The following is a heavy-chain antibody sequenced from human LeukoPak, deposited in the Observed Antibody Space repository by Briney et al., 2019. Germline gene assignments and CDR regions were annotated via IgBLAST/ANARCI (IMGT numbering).Heavy chain of an antibody. CDR2: ISPYNGNT. D-gene: IGHD1-26*01. CDR1: GYTLTNYD. Sequence: ASVKDSCMDSGYTLTNYDIRWVRQAPGKGLEWMGWISPYNGNTYSAQEFQRIITLTTDTTTSTAYMELRSRTSDDAAVYYCATVGGDWYSDLWGRGTLVTVSS. CDR3: ATVGGDWYSDL. V-gene: IGHV1-18*01. J-gene: IGHJ2*01.